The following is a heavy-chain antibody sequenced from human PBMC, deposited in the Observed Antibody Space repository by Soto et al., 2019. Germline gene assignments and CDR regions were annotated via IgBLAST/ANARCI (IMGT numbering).Heavy chain of an antibody. CDR3: AKDHDSSSSIGY. D-gene: IGHD6-6*01. J-gene: IGHJ4*02. Sequence: GSLRLSCAASGFTFSTYTMNWVRQAPGKGLEWVSAISGSGGSTYYADSVKGRFTISRDNSKNTLYLQMNSLRAEDTAVYYCAKDHDSSSSIGYWGQGTLVTVSS. CDR1: GFTFSTYT. V-gene: IGHV3-23*01. CDR2: ISGSGGST.